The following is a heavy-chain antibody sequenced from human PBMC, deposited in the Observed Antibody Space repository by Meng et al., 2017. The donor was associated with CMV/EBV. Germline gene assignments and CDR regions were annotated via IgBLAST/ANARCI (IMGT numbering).Heavy chain of an antibody. Sequence: ASVKVSCKASGYTFTSYGISWVRQAPGQGLEWMGWISAYNGNTNYAQKLQGRVTMTTNTSTSTAYMELRSLRSDDTAVYYCAGLGWGPAAIPVDYWGQGTLVTVSS. CDR2: ISAYNGNT. J-gene: IGHJ4*02. CDR3: AGLGWGPAAIPVDY. CDR1: GYTFTSYG. V-gene: IGHV1-18*01. D-gene: IGHD2-2*02.